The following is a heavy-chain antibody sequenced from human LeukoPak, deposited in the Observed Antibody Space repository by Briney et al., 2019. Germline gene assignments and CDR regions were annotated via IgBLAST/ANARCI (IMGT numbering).Heavy chain of an antibody. CDR2: IYYSGST. D-gene: IGHD6-19*01. Sequence: PSETLSLTCTVSGGSISNYYWSWIRQTPGKGLEWIGYIYYSGSTNYNPSLKSRVTISADTSKNQFSLKLRSVTAADTAVYYCARSGGWAQVVDYWGQGTLVTVTS. CDR3: ARSGGWAQVVDY. CDR1: GGSISNYY. V-gene: IGHV4-59*01. J-gene: IGHJ4*02.